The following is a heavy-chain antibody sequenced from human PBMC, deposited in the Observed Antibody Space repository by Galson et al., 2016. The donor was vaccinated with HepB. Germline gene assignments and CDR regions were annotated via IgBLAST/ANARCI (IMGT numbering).Heavy chain of an antibody. D-gene: IGHD1-26*01. Sequence: LRLSCAASGFTFSSYGIQWVRQAPGKGLEWVANINQDGNAKYYVDSVKGRFTISRDNAKNSLYLQMDTLRVEDTAVYYCRRGASNWGQGTLVTVSS. CDR2: INQDGNAK. CDR1: GFTFSSYG. J-gene: IGHJ4*02. V-gene: IGHV3-7*04. CDR3: RRGASN.